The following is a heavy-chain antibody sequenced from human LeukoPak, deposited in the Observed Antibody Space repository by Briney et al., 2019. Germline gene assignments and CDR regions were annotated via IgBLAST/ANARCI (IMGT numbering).Heavy chain of an antibody. CDR2: IYYSGST. D-gene: IGHD1-26*01. J-gene: IGHJ4*02. CDR3: AGADGRTGDSGSYGYYFDY. CDR1: GGSISSYY. Sequence: PSETLSLTCTVSGGSISSYYWSWIRQPPGKGLEWIGYIYYSGSTNYNPSLKSRVTISVDTSKNQFSLKLSSVTAADTAVYYCAGADGRTGDSGSYGYYFDYWGQGTLVTVSS. V-gene: IGHV4-59*01.